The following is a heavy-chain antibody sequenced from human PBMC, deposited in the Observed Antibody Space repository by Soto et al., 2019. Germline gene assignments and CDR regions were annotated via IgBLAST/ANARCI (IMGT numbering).Heavy chain of an antibody. V-gene: IGHV1-69*15. Sequence: QVQLLQSGAEVKKPGSSVKVSCKASGGTFSNYAITWVRQAPGQGLEWLGRIIPIFGSTNFAQKFQGRVTPPADQPTTTVYMELSSLRSDDTAVYYCAKDGGKDGYFGNWFDPWGQGTLVTVSS. CDR3: AKDGGKDGYFGNWFDP. CDR1: GGTFSNYA. J-gene: IGHJ5*02. CDR2: IIPIFGST. D-gene: IGHD5-18*01.